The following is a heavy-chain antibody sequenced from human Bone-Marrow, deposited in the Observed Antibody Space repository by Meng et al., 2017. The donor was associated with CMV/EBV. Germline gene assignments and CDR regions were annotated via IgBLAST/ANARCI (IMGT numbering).Heavy chain of an antibody. J-gene: IGHJ5*02. CDR3: ASGRGWFGEFDNWFDP. Sequence: SETLSLTCTVSGGSISSYYWSWIRQPPGKGLEWIGYIYYSGSTNYNPSLKSRVTISVDTSKNQFSLKLSSVTAADTAVYYCASGRGWFGEFDNWFDPWGQGTLVTVYS. V-gene: IGHV4-59*01. CDR1: GGSISSYY. D-gene: IGHD3-10*01. CDR2: IYYSGST.